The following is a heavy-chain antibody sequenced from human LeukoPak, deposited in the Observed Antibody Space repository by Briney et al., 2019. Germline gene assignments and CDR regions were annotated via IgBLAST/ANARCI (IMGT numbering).Heavy chain of an antibody. CDR2: IKSKTDGGTT. CDR1: GFTFSNAW. D-gene: IGHD3-10*01. J-gene: IGHJ4*02. V-gene: IGHV3-15*01. CDR3: TTVRLTMVRGAVRGVDY. Sequence: PGGSLRLSCAASGFTFSNAWMSWVRHAPGKGLEWVGRIKSKTDGGTTDYAAPVKGRLTIPRDDSKNTLYLQMNSMKTEDTAVYYCTTVRLTMVRGAVRGVDYWGQGTLVTVSS.